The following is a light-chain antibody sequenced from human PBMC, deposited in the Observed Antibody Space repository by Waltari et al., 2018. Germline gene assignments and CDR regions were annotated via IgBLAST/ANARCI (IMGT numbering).Light chain of an antibody. CDR2: GNS. CDR1: SSNHGEKYD. V-gene: IGLV1-40*01. CDR3: QSYDRSLDGYVV. Sequence: QSVLTQPPSVSGAPGQRVTISCTGSSSNHGEKYDVHWYQQLPGTAPKVLIYGNSNRPSGVPDRFSGSKSGTSASLAISGLQAEDEADYYCQSYDRSLDGYVVFGGGTKLTVL. J-gene: IGLJ2*01.